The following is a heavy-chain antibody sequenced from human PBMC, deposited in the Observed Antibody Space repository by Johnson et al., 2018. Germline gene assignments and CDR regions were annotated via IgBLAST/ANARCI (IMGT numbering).Heavy chain of an antibody. J-gene: IGHJ1*01. D-gene: IGHD3-16*01. CDR1: GYKFTDYW. CDR2: IYPPDSYI. V-gene: IGHV5-51*01. CDR3: ARDDGRGAEYLQH. Sequence: VQLVESGAEVKKPGESLKISCKGYGYKFTDYWIVWVRQMPGKGLEWMGFIYPPDSYIRYSPSFQGQVTISRDNSKNTLYLQLNSLRAEDTAVYYCARDDGRGAEYLQHWGQGTQVTVSA.